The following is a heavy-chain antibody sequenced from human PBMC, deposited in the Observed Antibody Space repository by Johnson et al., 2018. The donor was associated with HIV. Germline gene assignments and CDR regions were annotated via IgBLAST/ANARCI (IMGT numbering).Heavy chain of an antibody. CDR3: AKDSYSSGLYGDAFDI. CDR2: ISWDGGST. V-gene: IGHV3-43*01. J-gene: IGHJ3*02. Sequence: ELQLVESGGVVVQPGGSLRLSCAASGFTFDDYTMHWVRQAPGKGLEWVSLISWDGGSTYYADSVKGRFTISRDNSKNSLYLQMNSLRTEDTALYYCAKDSYSSGLYGDAFDIWGQGTIVTVSS. D-gene: IGHD6-19*01. CDR1: GFTFDDYT.